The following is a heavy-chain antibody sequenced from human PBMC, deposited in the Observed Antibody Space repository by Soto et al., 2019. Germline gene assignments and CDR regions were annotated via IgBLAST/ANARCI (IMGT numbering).Heavy chain of an antibody. D-gene: IGHD3-10*01. CDR3: ESTFGEMSRLDF. CDR1: GDSISSPSYY. V-gene: IGHV4-39*01. J-gene: IGHJ4*02. Sequence: SETLSLTCTVSGDSISSPSYYWGWVRQPPGEGLEWVGTIYYRGSSYYNPSLKSRVTISVDTSKNQLSLQLNSVTAADTAVYYCESTFGEMSRLDFWGQGTLVTVSS. CDR2: IYYRGSS.